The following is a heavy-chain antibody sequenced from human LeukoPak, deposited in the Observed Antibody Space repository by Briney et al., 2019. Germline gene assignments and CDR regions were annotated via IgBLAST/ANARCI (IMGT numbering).Heavy chain of an antibody. Sequence: GGSLRLSCAASGFTVSSNYMSWVRQAPGKGLEWVSVIYSGGSTYYADSVKGRFTISRDNSKNTLYLQMNSLRAEDTAVYYCAKPPGIKDCGGDCYSDYYYYMDVWGKGTTVTISS. V-gene: IGHV3-53*01. CDR3: AKPPGIKDCGGDCYSDYYYYMDV. CDR2: IYSGGST. D-gene: IGHD2-21*02. J-gene: IGHJ6*03. CDR1: GFTVSSNY.